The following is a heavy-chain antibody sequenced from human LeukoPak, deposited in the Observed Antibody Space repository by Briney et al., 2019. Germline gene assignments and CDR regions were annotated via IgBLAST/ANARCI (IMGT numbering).Heavy chain of an antibody. J-gene: IGHJ3*02. V-gene: IGHV4-39*01. Sequence: SETLSLTCTVSGGSISSSSYYWGWIRQPPGKGLEWIGSIYYSGSTYYNPSLKSRVTISVDTSKNQFSLKLSSVTAADTAVYYCASPRGAVTTFLVAFDIWGQGTMVTVSS. CDR1: GGSISSSSYY. D-gene: IGHD4-17*01. CDR2: IYYSGST. CDR3: ASPRGAVTTFLVAFDI.